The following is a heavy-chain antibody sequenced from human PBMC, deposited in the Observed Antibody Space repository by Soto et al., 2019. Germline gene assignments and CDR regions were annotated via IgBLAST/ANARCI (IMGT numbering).Heavy chain of an antibody. V-gene: IGHV4-59*01. CDR2: IYYSGST. CDR1: GGSISSYY. J-gene: IGHJ4*02. D-gene: IGHD6-19*01. CDR3: ARDSGWYKGFDY. Sequence: QVQLQESGPGLVKPSETLSITCTVSGGSISSYYWSWIRQPPGKGLEWIGYIYYSGSTNYNPSLKSRVTISVDTSKNQFSLKLSSVTAADTAVYYCARDSGWYKGFDYWGQGTLVTVSS.